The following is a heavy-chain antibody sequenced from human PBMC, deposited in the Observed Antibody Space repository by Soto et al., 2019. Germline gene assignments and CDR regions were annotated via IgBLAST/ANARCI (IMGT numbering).Heavy chain of an antibody. Sequence: SETLSLTCAVSGYSISSGYYWGWIRQPPGKGLEWIGSIYHSGSTYYNPFLKSRVTISVDTSKNQFSLKLSPVTAADTAVYYCARAPRELLYDSSGYYFRWFDPWGQGTLVTVSS. CDR3: ARAPRELLYDSSGYYFRWFDP. V-gene: IGHV4-38-2*01. CDR2: IYHSGST. J-gene: IGHJ5*02. D-gene: IGHD3-22*01. CDR1: GYSISSGYY.